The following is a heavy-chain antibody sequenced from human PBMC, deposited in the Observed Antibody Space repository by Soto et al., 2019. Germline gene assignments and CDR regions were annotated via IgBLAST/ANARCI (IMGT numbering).Heavy chain of an antibody. J-gene: IGHJ6*03. D-gene: IGHD2-15*01. CDR2: INSDGSST. CDR3: ARDQRGYCSGGSCKYYYYYYYMDV. Sequence: PRVSLXLSFAAPGFTFSSSWMHCVRQAPGKGLVWVSRINSDGSSTSYADSVKGRFTISRDNAKNTLYLQMNSLRAEDTAVYYCARDQRGYCSGGSCKYYYYYYYMDVWGKGTTVTVSS. V-gene: IGHV3-74*01. CDR1: GFTFSSSW.